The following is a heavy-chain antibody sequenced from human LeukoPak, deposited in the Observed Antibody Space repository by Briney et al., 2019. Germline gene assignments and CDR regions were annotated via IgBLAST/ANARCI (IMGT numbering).Heavy chain of an antibody. V-gene: IGHV4-38-2*01. CDR1: GYSISSGYY. CDR2: IYQSGST. CDR3: ARVPQMITFGGVIAPYYMDV. Sequence: SETLSLTCAVSGYSISSGYYWGWIRQPPGEGLDWIGSIYQSGSTYYNASLKSRVTISVDTSNNQFSLKLNSVTAADTAVYYCARVPQMITFGGVIAPYYMDVWGKGTTVTVSS. D-gene: IGHD3-16*02. J-gene: IGHJ6*03.